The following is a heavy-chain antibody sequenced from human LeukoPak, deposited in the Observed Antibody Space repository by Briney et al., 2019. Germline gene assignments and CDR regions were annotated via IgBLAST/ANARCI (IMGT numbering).Heavy chain of an antibody. CDR1: GGSISSSSYY. CDR3: AREALVRGTNDAFDI. J-gene: IGHJ3*02. V-gene: IGHV4-39*07. Sequence: SETLSLTCTVSGGSISSSSYYWGWIRQPPGKGLEWIGSIYYSGSTYYNPSLKSRVTISVDTSKNQFSLQLSSVTAADTAVYYCAREALVRGTNDAFDIWGQGTMVTVSS. CDR2: IYYSGST. D-gene: IGHD3-10*01.